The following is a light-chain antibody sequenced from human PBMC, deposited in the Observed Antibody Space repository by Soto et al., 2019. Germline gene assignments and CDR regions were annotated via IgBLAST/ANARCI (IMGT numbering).Light chain of an antibody. Sequence: DIQMTQSPSSVSASVGDRVTITCRASRDLSGWLAWYQQKPGKAPKLLISAASSLQSGVPSRFRGSGSGTDFTLTISSLQPEDFATYYCQQTSSTPTFGQGSMVDVK. CDR1: RDLSGW. CDR3: QQTSSTPT. CDR2: AAS. V-gene: IGKV1-12*01. J-gene: IGKJ1*01.